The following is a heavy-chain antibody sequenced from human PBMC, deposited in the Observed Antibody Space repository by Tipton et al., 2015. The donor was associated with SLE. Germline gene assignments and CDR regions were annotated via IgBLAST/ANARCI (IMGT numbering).Heavy chain of an antibody. V-gene: IGHV4-39*01. CDR2: IYYSGST. CDR3: AGFQLGMGVY. D-gene: IGHD7-27*01. J-gene: IGHJ4*02. CDR1: GGSTSSSSYY. Sequence: TLSLTCTVSGGSTSSSSYYWGWIRQPPGKGLVWIGSIYYSGSTYYNPSLKSRVTISVDTSKNQFSLKLSSVTAADTAVYYCAGFQLGMGVYWGQGTLVTVSS.